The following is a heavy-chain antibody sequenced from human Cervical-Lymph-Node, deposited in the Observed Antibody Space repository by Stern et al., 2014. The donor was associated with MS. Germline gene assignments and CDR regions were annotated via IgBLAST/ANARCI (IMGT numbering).Heavy chain of an antibody. D-gene: IGHD1-26*01. Sequence: VQLVESGAEVKKPGASVKVSCKASGYTFTSYGITWGRQAPGQGLEWMGWINGYNGKTKYAQKVQGRVTMTTDTSTSTAYMELRSLTSDDTAVYYCARVWVVGEIYNWFAPWGQGTLVTVSS. J-gene: IGHJ5*02. CDR2: INGYNGKT. CDR3: ARVWVVGEIYNWFAP. CDR1: GYTFTSYG. V-gene: IGHV1-18*01.